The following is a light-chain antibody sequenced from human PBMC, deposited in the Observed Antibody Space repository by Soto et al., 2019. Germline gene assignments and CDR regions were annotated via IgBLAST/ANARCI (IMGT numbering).Light chain of an antibody. Sequence: DIQMTQSPSTLSASVGDTVTVTCRASQSVSGWFAWYQQKPGEAPKLLIYDASALSRGVPSRFSGSGSGTKFTLTIARLQPDDFATYYCQQYNSYTTFGQGTKLEIK. J-gene: IGKJ2*01. CDR1: QSVSGW. V-gene: IGKV1-5*01. CDR3: QQYNSYTT. CDR2: DAS.